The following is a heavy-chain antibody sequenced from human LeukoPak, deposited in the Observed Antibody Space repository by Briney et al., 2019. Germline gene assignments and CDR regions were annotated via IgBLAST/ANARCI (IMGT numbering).Heavy chain of an antibody. CDR3: ASGLYYYDSSGYYYYYGMDV. D-gene: IGHD3-22*01. J-gene: IGHJ6*02. Sequence: SETLSLTCTVSGVSISSYYWSWIRQPPGKGLEWIGYIYYSGSTNYNPSLKSRVTISVDTSKNQFSLKLSSETAADTAVYYCASGLYYYDSSGYYYYYGMDVWGQGTTVTVSS. CDR2: IYYSGST. V-gene: IGHV4-59*08. CDR1: GVSISSYY.